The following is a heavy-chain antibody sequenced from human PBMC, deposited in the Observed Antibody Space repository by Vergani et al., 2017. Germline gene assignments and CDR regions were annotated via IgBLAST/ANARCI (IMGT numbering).Heavy chain of an antibody. Sequence: EVQLVPSGAEVKTPGESLRISCKGSGYSFTSYWISWVRQMPGKGLEWMGRIDPSDSYTNYSPSFQGHVTISADKSISTAYLQWSSLKASDTAMYYCARQGLYYDILTGYQLFDYWGQGTLVTVSS. CDR2: IDPSDSYT. D-gene: IGHD3-9*01. V-gene: IGHV5-10-1*03. CDR1: GYSFTSYW. J-gene: IGHJ4*02. CDR3: ARQGLYYDILTGYQLFDY.